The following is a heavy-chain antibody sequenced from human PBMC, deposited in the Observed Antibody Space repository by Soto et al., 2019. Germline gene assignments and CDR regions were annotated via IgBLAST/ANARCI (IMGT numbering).Heavy chain of an antibody. CDR3: ARHVAGYSSGLDY. D-gene: IGHD6-19*01. CDR1: GGSISSSSYY. CDR2: IYYSGST. V-gene: IGHV4-39*01. J-gene: IGHJ4*02. Sequence: QLQLQESGPGLVKPSETLSLTCTVSGGSISSSSYYWGWIRQPPGKGLEWIGSIYYSGSTYYNPSLKSRVTIPVATSKNQFSPKLSSVTAADPAVYYCARHVAGYSSGLDYWGQGTLVTVSS.